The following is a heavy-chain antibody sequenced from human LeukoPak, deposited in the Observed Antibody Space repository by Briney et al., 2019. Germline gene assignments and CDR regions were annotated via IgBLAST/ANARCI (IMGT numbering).Heavy chain of an antibody. CDR2: IYDSGST. CDR3: ARGPTYYDSIGYPTYFFDY. J-gene: IGHJ4*02. Sequence: PSETLSLTCTVSSGFISSYYWSWIRQPPGKGLEWIGYIYDSGSTNYNPSLKSRVTISVDTSKKQFSLKLTSVTAADTAVYYCARGPTYYDSIGYPTYFFDYWGQGTLVTVSS. V-gene: IGHV4-59*01. D-gene: IGHD3-22*01. CDR1: SGFISSYY.